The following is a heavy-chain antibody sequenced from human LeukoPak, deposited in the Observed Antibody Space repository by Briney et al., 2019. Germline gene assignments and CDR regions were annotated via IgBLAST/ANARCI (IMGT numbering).Heavy chain of an antibody. CDR2: IYTSGST. D-gene: IGHD3-10*01. CDR1: GGSISSYY. V-gene: IGHV4-4*07. CDR3: ARDATYYYGSGSTNWFDP. Sequence: SETLSLTCTVSGGSISSYYWSWIRQPPGKGLEWIGRIYTSGSTNYNPSLKSRVTMSVDTSKNQFSLKLSSVTAADTAVYYCARDATYYYGSGSTNWFDPWGQGTLVTVSS. J-gene: IGHJ5*02.